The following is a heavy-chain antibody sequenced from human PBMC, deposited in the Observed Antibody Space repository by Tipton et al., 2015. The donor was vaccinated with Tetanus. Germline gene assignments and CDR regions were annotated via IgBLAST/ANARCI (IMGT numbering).Heavy chain of an antibody. CDR1: GYTFTGYY. CDR3: ARDRGDYIYYGMDV. J-gene: IGHJ6*02. CDR2: IDTNSGDT. Sequence: VQLVQSGAELKKPGASVKVSCTASGYTFTGYYMYWVRQAPGQGLEWVGWIDTNSGDTIYAQNFQGRVTMTRDTSISTVYMELSRLRSDDTAVYYCARDRGDYIYYGMDVWGPGTTVTVSS. D-gene: IGHD3-22*01. V-gene: IGHV1-2*02.